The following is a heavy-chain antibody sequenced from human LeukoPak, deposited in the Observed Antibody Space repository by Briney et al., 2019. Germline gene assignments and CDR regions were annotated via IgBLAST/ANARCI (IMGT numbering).Heavy chain of an antibody. V-gene: IGHV3-74*01. CDR3: AKENESPDL. D-gene: IGHD3/OR15-3a*01. Sequence: QPGGSLRLSCAASGFTFSIYWMHWVRQTPGEGLVWVSNMNSDGSITNYADSVKGRFTISRDNAKNTLYLQMNSLGVEDTGIYYCAKENESPDLWGQGTLVTVSS. CDR1: GFTFSIYW. CDR2: MNSDGSIT. J-gene: IGHJ4*02.